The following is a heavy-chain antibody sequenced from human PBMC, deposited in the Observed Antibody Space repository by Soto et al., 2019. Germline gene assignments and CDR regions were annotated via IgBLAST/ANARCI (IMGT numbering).Heavy chain of an antibody. J-gene: IGHJ5*02. CDR2: ISVYNGNT. D-gene: IGHD6-6*01. CDR3: ARDSVAARPGWFDP. Sequence: QVQLVQSGAEVKKPGASVKVSCKASGYSLITYGISWVRQAPGQGPEWMGWISVYNGNTNYAQKFQGRVTMTTDRSSSTVYMELRSLIFDDTAMYYCARDSVAARPGWFDPWGQGTLVSVSS. CDR1: GYSLITYG. V-gene: IGHV1-18*01.